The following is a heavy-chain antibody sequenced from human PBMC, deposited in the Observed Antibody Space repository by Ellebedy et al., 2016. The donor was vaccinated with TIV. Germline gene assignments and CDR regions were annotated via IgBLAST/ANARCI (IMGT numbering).Heavy chain of an antibody. CDR3: ARHSLHDYGDRYYFDY. CDR2: INHSGST. CDR1: GGSFSGYY. J-gene: IGHJ4*02. Sequence: SETLSLTCAVYGGSFSGYYWSWIRQPPGKGLEWIGEINHSGSTNYNPSLKSRVTISVDTSKNQFSLKLSSVTAADTAVYYCARHSLHDYGDRYYFDYWGQGTLVTVSS. D-gene: IGHD4-17*01. V-gene: IGHV4-34*01.